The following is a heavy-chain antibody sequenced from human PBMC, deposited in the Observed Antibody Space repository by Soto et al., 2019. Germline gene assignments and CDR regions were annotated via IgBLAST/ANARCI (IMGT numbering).Heavy chain of an antibody. CDR1: GFNFATYG. V-gene: IGHV3-48*02. J-gene: IGHJ5*02. CDR3: KRESGYGNSGEQIGWVS. CDR2: ITSTSSIT. D-gene: IGHD5-12*01. Sequence: PGGSLRLSCTASGFNFATYGMNWVRLTPGKGLEWLSYITSTSSITYYADYVKGRITISRDNAKNSLYLQMNSLRDEDTAVYYCKRESGYGNSGEQIGWVSCGQGTLVTVSS.